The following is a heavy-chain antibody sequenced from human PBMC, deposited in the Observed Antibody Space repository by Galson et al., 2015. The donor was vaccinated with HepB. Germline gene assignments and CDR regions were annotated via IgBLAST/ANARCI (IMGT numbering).Heavy chain of an antibody. CDR2: IIPILTIT. Sequence: SVKVSCKASGGTFSNHIISWVRQAPGQGPEWMGRIIPILTITNSAQKFQGRLTITADRSTNTAYMELNSLASDDTAVYYCARELTGVLGAFDIWGQGTFVTVSS. CDR1: GGTFSNHI. J-gene: IGHJ3*02. CDR3: ARELTGVLGAFDI. V-gene: IGHV1-69*02. D-gene: IGHD3-9*01.